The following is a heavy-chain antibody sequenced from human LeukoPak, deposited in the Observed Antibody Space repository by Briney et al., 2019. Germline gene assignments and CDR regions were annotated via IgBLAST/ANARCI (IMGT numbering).Heavy chain of an antibody. J-gene: IGHJ4*02. CDR1: GYTFTSYG. CDR2: ISSNSDNT. Sequence: GASVEVSCKATGYTFTSYGISWVRQAPGQGLEWMGWISSNSDNTNYAQKLQGRVTMTTDTSTSTAYMELRSLRSDDTAVYYCARDWGSIKVITDYWGQGTLVTVSS. CDR3: ARDWGSIKVITDY. D-gene: IGHD3-16*01. V-gene: IGHV1-18*01.